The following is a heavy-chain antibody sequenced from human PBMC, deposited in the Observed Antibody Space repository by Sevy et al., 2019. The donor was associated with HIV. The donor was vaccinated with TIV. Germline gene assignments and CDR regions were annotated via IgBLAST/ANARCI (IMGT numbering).Heavy chain of an antibody. CDR1: GFTFNNAW. V-gene: IGHV3-15*01. Sequence: GGSLRLSCAVSGFTFNNAWMNRVHQAPGTGLQWVGLIKSKIDGETTDYAAPVKGRFTISRDDSKNTLVLQMNSLKIEDTAVYYCATAPGYYDSAPFDYWGPGTLVSVSS. CDR3: ATAPGYYDSAPFDY. J-gene: IGHJ4*02. D-gene: IGHD3-22*01. CDR2: IKSKIDGETT.